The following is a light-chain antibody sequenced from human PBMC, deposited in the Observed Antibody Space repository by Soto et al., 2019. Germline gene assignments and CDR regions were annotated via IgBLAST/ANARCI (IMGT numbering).Light chain of an antibody. CDR3: MQAVQAPRT. J-gene: IGKJ1*01. CDR1: RSLLHSNGNIN. V-gene: IGKV2-28*01. Sequence: DIVLTQSPLSLPVTPGEPASISCRSSRSLLHSNGNINLAGYLQKPGQSPQLLIYLGSIRASGVPDRFSVSGSGTDFSLKITRVEAADVGVYYCMQAVQAPRTFGLGTKVEIK. CDR2: LGS.